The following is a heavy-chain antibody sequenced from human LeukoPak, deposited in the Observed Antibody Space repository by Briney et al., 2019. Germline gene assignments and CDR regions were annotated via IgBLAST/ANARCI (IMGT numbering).Heavy chain of an antibody. V-gene: IGHV3-21*01. CDR2: ITSSSSYI. Sequence: TGGSLRLSCAASGFTFSSYSMNWVRQAPGKGLEWVSFITSSSSYIYYADSVKGRFTISRDNAKNSLYLQMNGLRAEDTAVYYCARDLSSGWSLDHWGQGTLVTVSS. D-gene: IGHD6-19*01. CDR3: ARDLSSGWSLDH. CDR1: GFTFSSYS. J-gene: IGHJ4*02.